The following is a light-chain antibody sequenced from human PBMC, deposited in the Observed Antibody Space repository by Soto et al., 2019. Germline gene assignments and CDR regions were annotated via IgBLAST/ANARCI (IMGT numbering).Light chain of an antibody. J-gene: IGLJ1*01. CDR1: SSYVGGYNY. CDR3: CSYAGSYTYV. V-gene: IGLV2-11*01. CDR2: DVT. Sequence: QFVLTQPRSVSGSPGQSVTISCTGTSSYVGGYNYVSWYQQHPGKAPKLMIYDVTKRPSGFPDRFSGSKCGNTASLTISGLQAEDEADYYCCSYAGSYTYVFGTGTMVTDL.